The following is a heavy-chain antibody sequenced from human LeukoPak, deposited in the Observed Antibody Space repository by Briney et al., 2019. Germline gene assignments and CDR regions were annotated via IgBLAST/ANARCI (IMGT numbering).Heavy chain of an antibody. D-gene: IGHD1-1*01. CDR2: IYYSGST. CDR3: ARSKTGWDYYYYYYMDV. V-gene: IGHV4-59*01. CDR1: GGSISSYY. Sequence: SETLSLTCTVSGGSISSYYWSWIRQPPGKGLEWMGYIYYSGSTNYNPSLKSRVTISVDTSKNQFSLKLSSVTAADTAVYYCARSKTGWDYYYYYYMDVWGKGTTVTVSS. J-gene: IGHJ6*03.